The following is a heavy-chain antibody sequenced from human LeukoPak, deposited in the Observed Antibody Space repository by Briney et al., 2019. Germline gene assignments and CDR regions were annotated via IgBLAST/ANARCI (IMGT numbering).Heavy chain of an antibody. CDR3: VCPHFGESLP. Sequence: GGSLRLSCAASGFTFSNYAMSWVRQAPGKGLEWVSTISGSGGSTYYADSVKGRFTISRDNSKNTLYLQMNSLRAEDTALYYCVCPHFGESLPWGQGTLATVSS. CDR2: ISGSGGST. CDR1: GFTFSNYA. J-gene: IGHJ5*02. V-gene: IGHV3-23*01. D-gene: IGHD3-10*01.